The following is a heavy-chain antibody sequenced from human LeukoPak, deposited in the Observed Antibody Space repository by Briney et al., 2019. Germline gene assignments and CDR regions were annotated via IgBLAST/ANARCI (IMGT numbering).Heavy chain of an antibody. J-gene: IGHJ5*02. D-gene: IGHD6-6*01. CDR1: GGSFSGYY. CDR3: ATGLPRGYSISSGWFDP. Sequence: KPSETLSLTCAVYGGSFSGYYWNWIRQPPGKGLEWIGEMNHSGSTNYKPSLKSRVTISVDTSKNHFSLKLNSVTAADTAVYYCATGLPRGYSISSGWFDPWGQGTLVTVSS. V-gene: IGHV4-34*01. CDR2: MNHSGST.